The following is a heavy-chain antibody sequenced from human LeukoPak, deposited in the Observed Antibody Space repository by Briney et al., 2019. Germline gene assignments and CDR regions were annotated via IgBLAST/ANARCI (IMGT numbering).Heavy chain of an antibody. D-gene: IGHD1-26*01. Sequence: ASVTVSCKVSGYTLIELSMHWVRQAPGKGLEWMGNFDPEHGEPIYAQRFQGRVPMTEDTSTDTAYMELSSLRSEDTAVYYCATHLGATLFDYWGQGTLVTVSS. CDR3: ATHLGATLFDY. J-gene: IGHJ4*02. CDR2: FDPEHGEP. CDR1: GYTLIELS. V-gene: IGHV1-24*01.